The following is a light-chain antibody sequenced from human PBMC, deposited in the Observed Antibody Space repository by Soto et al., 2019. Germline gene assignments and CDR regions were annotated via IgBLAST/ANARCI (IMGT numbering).Light chain of an antibody. CDR1: QPINTW. CDR2: AAS. CDR3: QQSNCFPYT. J-gene: IGKJ2*01. Sequence: DIQMTQSPSSVSATVGDIITITCRASQPINTWLAWYQQKPGKAPNLLIYAASTLHRGAPSRFSGRGSGTDFSLTIRNLEPEDFATYYCQQSNCFPYTFGQGTKVEMK. V-gene: IGKV1-12*01.